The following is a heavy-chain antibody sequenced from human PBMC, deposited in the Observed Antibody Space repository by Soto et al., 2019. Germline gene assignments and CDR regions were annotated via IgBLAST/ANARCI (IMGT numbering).Heavy chain of an antibody. CDR2: INHSGST. V-gene: IGHV4-34*01. Sequence: SETLSLTCAVYGGSFSGYYWSWIRQPPGKGLEWIGEINHSGSTNYNPSLKSRVTISVDTSKNQFSLKLSSVTAADTAVYYCRAHCGGDCYFPFDYWGQGTLVTVS. CDR3: RAHCGGDCYFPFDY. CDR1: GGSFSGYY. D-gene: IGHD2-21*02. J-gene: IGHJ4*02.